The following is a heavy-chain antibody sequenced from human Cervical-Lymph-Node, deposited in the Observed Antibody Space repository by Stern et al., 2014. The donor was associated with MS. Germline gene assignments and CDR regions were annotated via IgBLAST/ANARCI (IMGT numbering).Heavy chain of an antibody. J-gene: IGHJ5*02. D-gene: IGHD3-10*01. V-gene: IGHV1-69*06. CDR1: GC. Sequence: QVQLGQSGAEVKKPGSSVKVSCKSSGCISWVRQAPGQGLEWMGGVIPFVVTSNYAQKFQGRVTITADTSTNTTYLHLSRLTSADTAVYYCARGSGDNWFGPWGQGTLVTVSS. CDR3: ARGSGDNWFGP. CDR2: VIPFVVTS.